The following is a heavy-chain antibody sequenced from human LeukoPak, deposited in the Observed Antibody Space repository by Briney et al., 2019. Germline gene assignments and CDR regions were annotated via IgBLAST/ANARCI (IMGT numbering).Heavy chain of an antibody. CDR1: GFTVSSNY. Sequence: GGSLRLSCAASGFTVSSNYMSWVRQAPGKGLEWVSVIYSGDSTYYADSVKGRFTISRDNSKNTLYLQMNSLRAEDTAVYYCAKGVLAARMTYYFDYWGQGTLVTVSS. CDR3: AKGVLAARMTYYFDY. CDR2: IYSGDST. J-gene: IGHJ4*02. V-gene: IGHV3-53*01. D-gene: IGHD2-15*01.